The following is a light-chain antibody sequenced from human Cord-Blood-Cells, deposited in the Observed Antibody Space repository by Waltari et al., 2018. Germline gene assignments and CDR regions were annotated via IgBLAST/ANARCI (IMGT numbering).Light chain of an antibody. CDR2: AAS. Sequence: NRVTITCRASQSISSYLNWYQQKPGKAPKLLIYAASSLQSGVPSRFSGSGSGTDFTLTISSLQPEDFATYYCQQSYSTPITFGQGTRLEIK. CDR3: QQSYSTPIT. J-gene: IGKJ5*01. CDR1: QSISSY. V-gene: IGKV1-39*01.